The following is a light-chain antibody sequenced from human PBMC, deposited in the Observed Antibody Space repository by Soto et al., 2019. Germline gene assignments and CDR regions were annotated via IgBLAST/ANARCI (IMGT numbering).Light chain of an antibody. Sequence: EIVMTQSPATLSVSPGGRATLSCRASQSVSNYLAWYQQRPGQPPRLLIYRASTRATGIPAMFSGSGSGTEFSLTISSLQSEDFAVYYCQQYNTWPPRYTFGQGTKLEIK. CDR1: QSVSNY. CDR2: RAS. J-gene: IGKJ2*01. V-gene: IGKV3-15*01. CDR3: QQYNTWPPRYT.